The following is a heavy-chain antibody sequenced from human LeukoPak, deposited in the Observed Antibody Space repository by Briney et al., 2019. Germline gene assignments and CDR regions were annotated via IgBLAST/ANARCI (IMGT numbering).Heavy chain of an antibody. CDR2: ISWDDDN. CDR1: GFSLSTSGVG. V-gene: IGHV2-5*02. J-gene: IGHJ4*02. D-gene: IGHD2-21*01. CDR3: AHTQTVVPFDY. Sequence: SGPTLVKPTQTLTLTCTFSGFSLSTSGVGVGWIRQPPGKALEWLALISWDDDNRYSPSLKSRLTFTKDTSKNQVVLTMTNMDPVDTATYYCAHTQTVVPFDYWGQGTLVTVSS.